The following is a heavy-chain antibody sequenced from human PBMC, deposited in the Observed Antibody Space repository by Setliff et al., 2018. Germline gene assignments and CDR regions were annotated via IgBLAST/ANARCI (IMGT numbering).Heavy chain of an antibody. CDR3: AIRVMTTVTTETYFQH. V-gene: IGHV1-69*13. CDR1: GGTFSIFV. J-gene: IGHJ1*01. CDR2: IIPIFGTA. Sequence: ASVKVSCKASGGTFSIFVLSWVRQAPGQGLEWMGGIIPIFGTANYAQKFQGRVTITADESTSTAYMELSSLRSEDTAVYYCAIRVMTTVTTETYFQHWGQGTLVTVSS. D-gene: IGHD4-17*01.